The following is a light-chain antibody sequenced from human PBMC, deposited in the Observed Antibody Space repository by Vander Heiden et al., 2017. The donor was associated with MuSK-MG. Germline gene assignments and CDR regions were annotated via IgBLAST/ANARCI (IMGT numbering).Light chain of an antibody. CDR1: QDISNY. CDR3: QQDDNLPLT. V-gene: IGKV1-33*01. J-gene: IGKJ4*01. Sequence: DIQMTQSPSSLSASVGDRVTITCQASQDISNYLNWYQQKPGKAPKLLIYDASNLETGVPSRFSGSGSGTDFTFTISILQPEDVATYYCQQDDNLPLTFGGGTKVEIK. CDR2: DAS.